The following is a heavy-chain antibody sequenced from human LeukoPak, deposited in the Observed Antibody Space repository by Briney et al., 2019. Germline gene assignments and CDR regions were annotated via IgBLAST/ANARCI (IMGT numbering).Heavy chain of an antibody. D-gene: IGHD1-20*01. J-gene: IGHJ4*02. CDR2: IYISGST. Sequence: PSETLSLTCTVSGGSISSYYWSWIRQPAGKGLEWIGRIYISGSTDYNPSLKSRVTLSVDTSKNQFSLDVSSVTAADTAVYYCARVHNNWHFDYWGQGALVTVSS. CDR3: ARVHNNWHFDY. V-gene: IGHV4-4*07. CDR1: GGSISSYY.